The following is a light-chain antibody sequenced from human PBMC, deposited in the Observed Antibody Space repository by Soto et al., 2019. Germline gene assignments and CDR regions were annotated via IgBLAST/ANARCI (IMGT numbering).Light chain of an antibody. J-gene: IGLJ1*01. CDR3: SSYTSNSTSLYV. CDR1: SSDVGSYNR. V-gene: IGLV2-18*02. CDR2: EVS. Sequence: QSVLTQPPSVSGSPGQSVTISCTGTSSDVGSYNRVSWYQQPPGTAPKLMIYEVSNRPSGVPDRFSGSKSGNTASLTISGLQAEDEADYYCSSYTSNSTSLYVFGTGTKVTVL.